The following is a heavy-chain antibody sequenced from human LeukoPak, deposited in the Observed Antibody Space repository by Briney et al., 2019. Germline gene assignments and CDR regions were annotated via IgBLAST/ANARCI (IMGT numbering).Heavy chain of an antibody. D-gene: IGHD2/OR15-2a*01. CDR2: IKQAGTEK. J-gene: IGHJ4*02. CDR3: ARGQYFSTTYYFDY. V-gene: IGHV3-7*03. Sequence: GGSLRLSCAASGFTFSSYWMTWVRQAPGKGLEWVANIKQAGTEKYYVDSVKGRFTISRDNAKNSLFLQMNSLRAEDTAMYFCARGQYFSTTYYFDYWGQGTLVTVSS. CDR1: GFTFSSYW.